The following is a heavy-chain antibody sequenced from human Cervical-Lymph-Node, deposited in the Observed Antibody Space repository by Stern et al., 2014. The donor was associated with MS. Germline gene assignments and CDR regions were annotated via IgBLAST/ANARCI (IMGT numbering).Heavy chain of an antibody. Sequence: QLVQSGAEVRKPGQSLTISCNISGYTFTDYWIAWVRQMPRQGLEWMGAILPGAADTRYSPSFQGHVTISVDTSINPAYLQWSDLRASDTAMYYCARPHSPGWSYYFDFWGQGTLVAVSS. D-gene: IGHD6-19*01. J-gene: IGHJ4*02. CDR2: ILPGAADT. CDR3: ARPHSPGWSYYFDF. V-gene: IGHV5-51*01. CDR1: GYTFTDYW.